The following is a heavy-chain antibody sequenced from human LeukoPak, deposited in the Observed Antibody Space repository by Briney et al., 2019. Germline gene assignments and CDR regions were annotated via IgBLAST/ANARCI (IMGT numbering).Heavy chain of an antibody. Sequence: GGSLRLSCAASGFTVSSNYMSWVRQAPGKGLEWVSVIYSGGSTYCADSVKGRFTISRDNSKNTLYLQMNSLRAEDTAVYYCARDLSSSWYGMDVWGQGTTVTVSS. CDR2: IYSGGST. CDR1: GFTVSSNY. J-gene: IGHJ6*02. V-gene: IGHV3-66*01. CDR3: ARDLSSSWYGMDV. D-gene: IGHD6-13*01.